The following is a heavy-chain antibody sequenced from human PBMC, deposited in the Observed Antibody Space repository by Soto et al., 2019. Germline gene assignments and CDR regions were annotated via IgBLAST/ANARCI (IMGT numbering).Heavy chain of an antibody. Sequence: QVQLQESGPGLVKSSQTLSLTCTVSGGSISSDGNYWSWIRQHPGKGLEWIGYIYYSGSTYYNPSLKSLDTISVDTSKNQFSLKLISVTAADTAVYYCARARMVRGIIYYYGMDVWGQGTTVTVSS. CDR1: GGSISSDGNY. D-gene: IGHD3-10*01. CDR3: ARARMVRGIIYYYGMDV. J-gene: IGHJ6*02. V-gene: IGHV4-31*01. CDR2: IYYSGST.